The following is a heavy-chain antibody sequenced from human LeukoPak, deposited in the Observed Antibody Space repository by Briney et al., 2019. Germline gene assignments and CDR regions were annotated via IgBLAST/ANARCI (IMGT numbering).Heavy chain of an antibody. CDR2: ILSRTTTI. D-gene: IGHD6-19*01. Sequence: GGSLRLSCAASGFTFSSYWMHWVRQAPGKGLEWVSYILSRTTTIYYADSVKGRFTISRDNAKNSLFLQMNSLRADDTAVYYCARSPQYSSGWLDSWGQGTLVTVSS. J-gene: IGHJ4*02. V-gene: IGHV3-48*01. CDR3: ARSPQYSSGWLDS. CDR1: GFTFSSYW.